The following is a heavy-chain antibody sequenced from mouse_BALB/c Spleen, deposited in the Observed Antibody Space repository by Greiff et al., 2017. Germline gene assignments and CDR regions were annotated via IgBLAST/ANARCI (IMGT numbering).Heavy chain of an antibody. CDR3: AGGGGDYEFDY. V-gene: IGHV1-80*01. CDR1: GYAFSSYW. Sequence: VKLMESGAELVRPGSSVKISCTASGYAFSSYWMNWVKQSPGQGLEWIGQIYPGDGDTNYNGKFKGKATLTADKSSSTDYMQLSSLTSEDSAVYFCAGGGGDYEFDYWGQGTTLTVSS. D-gene: IGHD2-13*01. CDR2: IYPGDGDT. J-gene: IGHJ2*01.